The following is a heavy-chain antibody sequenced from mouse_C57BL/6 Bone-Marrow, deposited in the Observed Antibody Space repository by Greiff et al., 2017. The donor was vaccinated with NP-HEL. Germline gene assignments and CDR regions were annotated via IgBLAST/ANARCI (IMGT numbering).Heavy chain of an antibody. CDR1: GYTFTSYW. D-gene: IGHD2-4*01. CDR2: IDPSDSYT. Sequence: VQLQQPGAELVRPGTSVKLSCKASGYTFTSYWMHWVKQRPGQGLEWIGVIDPSDSYTNYNQKFKGKATLTVDTSSSTPYMQLSSLTSEDSAVYYCARGDYDGYYAMDYWGQGTSVTVSS. V-gene: IGHV1-59*01. J-gene: IGHJ4*01. CDR3: ARGDYDGYYAMDY.